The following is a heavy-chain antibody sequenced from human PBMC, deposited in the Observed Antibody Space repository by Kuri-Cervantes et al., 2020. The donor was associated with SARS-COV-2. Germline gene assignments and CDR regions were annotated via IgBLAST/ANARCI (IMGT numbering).Heavy chain of an antibody. CDR3: ARATNYYDSSGYSFSTGGCFDY. Sequence: GESLKISCTASGFTFGDYAMSWVRQAPGKGLEWVGFIRSKAYGGTTEYAASVKGRFTISRDDSKSIAYLQMNSLRAEDTAVYYCARATNYYDSSGYSFSTGGCFDYWGQGTLVTVSS. J-gene: IGHJ4*02. V-gene: IGHV3-49*04. CDR1: GFTFGDYA. CDR2: IRSKAYGGTT. D-gene: IGHD3-22*01.